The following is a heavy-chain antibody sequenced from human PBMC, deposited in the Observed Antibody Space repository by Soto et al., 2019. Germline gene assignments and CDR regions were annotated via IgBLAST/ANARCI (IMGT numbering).Heavy chain of an antibody. Sequence: QVLLQESGPGLVKPSETLSLTCTVSGGSFTSGGYYWTWIRQLPGKGLEWLGYISYSGSTYYNPSIESLVVISEDLSKKQFSLKLTSVTAADTAVYFCARDRRAARDGMDVWGQGTTVIVSS. CDR2: ISYSGST. CDR1: GGSFTSGGYY. V-gene: IGHV4-31*01. J-gene: IGHJ6*02. CDR3: ARDRRAARDGMDV. D-gene: IGHD6-25*01.